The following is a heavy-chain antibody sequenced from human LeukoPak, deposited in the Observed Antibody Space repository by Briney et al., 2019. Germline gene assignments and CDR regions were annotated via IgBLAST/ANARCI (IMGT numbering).Heavy chain of an antibody. J-gene: IGHJ4*02. CDR3: ARIRGSSSWYDY. Sequence: GGSLRLSCAASGFTFSSYAMSWVRQAPGKGLEWVSSISSSSSYIYYADSVKGRFTISRDNAKNSLYLQMNSLRAEDTAVYYCARIRGSSSWYDYWGQGTLVTVSS. CDR1: GFTFSSYA. V-gene: IGHV3-21*01. CDR2: ISSSSSYI. D-gene: IGHD6-13*01.